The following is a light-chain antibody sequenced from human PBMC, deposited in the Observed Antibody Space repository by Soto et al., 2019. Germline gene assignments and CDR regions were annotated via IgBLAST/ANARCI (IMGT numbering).Light chain of an antibody. Sequence: QSALTQPASVSGSPGQSITISCTGTSSDIGGYNYVSWYQQYPGKAPTLIIFEVSHRPSGVSNRFSGSKSGNTASLTISGLQAEDEADYYCSTYTITSTRVFGGGTKVTVL. J-gene: IGLJ3*02. CDR2: EVS. V-gene: IGLV2-14*01. CDR1: SSDIGGYNY. CDR3: STYTITSTRV.